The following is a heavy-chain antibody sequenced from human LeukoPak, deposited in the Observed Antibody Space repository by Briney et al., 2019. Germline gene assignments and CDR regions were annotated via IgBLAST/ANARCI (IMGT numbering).Heavy chain of an antibody. J-gene: IGHJ2*01. CDR2: IYYSGST. V-gene: IGHV4-39*07. D-gene: IGHD6-13*01. CDR3: ARVSSSWYQDWYFDL. Sequence: GSLRLSCAASGFTFSNYWMTWVRQAPGKGLEWIGSIYYSGSTYYNPSPKSRVTMSVDTSKNQFSLKLNSVTAADTAVYYCARVSSSWYQDWYFDLWGRGTLVTVSS. CDR1: GFTFSNYW.